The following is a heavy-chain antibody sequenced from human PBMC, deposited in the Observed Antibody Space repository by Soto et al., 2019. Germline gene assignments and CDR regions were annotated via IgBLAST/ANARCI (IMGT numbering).Heavy chain of an antibody. Sequence: GDSVSSNSAAWNWIRQSPSRGLEWLGRTYYRSKWYNDYAVSVKSRITINPDTSKNQRSLQLNSVTPEDTAVYYCAREGGTGYCSSTSCYGYYYGMDVWRQGTTVTVSS. J-gene: IGHJ6*02. CDR2: TYYRSKWYN. V-gene: IGHV6-1*01. D-gene: IGHD2-2*01. CDR1: GDSVSSNSAA. CDR3: AREGGTGYCSSTSCYGYYYGMDV.